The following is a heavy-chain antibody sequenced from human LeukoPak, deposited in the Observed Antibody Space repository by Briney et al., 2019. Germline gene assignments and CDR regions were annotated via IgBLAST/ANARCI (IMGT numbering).Heavy chain of an antibody. D-gene: IGHD3-10*01. CDR1: GYSISSGYY. CDR3: ARGGRITMVRGVIAHNWFDP. J-gene: IGHJ5*02. Sequence: SETLSLTCTVSGYSISSGYYWGWIRQPPGKGLEWIGSIYHSGSTYYNPSLKSRVTISVDTSKNQFSLKLSSVTAADTAAYYCARGGRITMVRGVIAHNWFDPWGQGTLVTVSS. CDR2: IYHSGST. V-gene: IGHV4-38-2*02.